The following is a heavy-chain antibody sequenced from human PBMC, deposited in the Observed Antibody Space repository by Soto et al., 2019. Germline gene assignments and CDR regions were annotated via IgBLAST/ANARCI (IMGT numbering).Heavy chain of an antibody. CDR2: IYYSGST. J-gene: IGHJ5*02. CDR1: GGSISSGDYY. V-gene: IGHV4-30-4*01. Sequence: XVQLQESGXXXXXPSQTLSLTCTVSGGSISSGDYYWSWIRQPPGKGLEWIGYIYYSGSTYYNPSLKSRVTISVDTSKNQFSLKLSSVTAADTAVYYCAGIQSKRLSGLDPWGQGTLVTVSS. CDR3: AGIQSKRLSGLDP. D-gene: IGHD5-18*01.